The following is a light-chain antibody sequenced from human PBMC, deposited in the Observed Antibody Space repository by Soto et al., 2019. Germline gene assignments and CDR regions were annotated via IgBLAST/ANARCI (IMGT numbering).Light chain of an antibody. CDR3: SSYAGSILGV. V-gene: IGLV2-8*01. CDR1: SSDVGGYKY. CDR2: EVS. Sequence: QSALTQPPSASGSPGQSVTISCTGTSSDVGGYKYVSWYQQHPGKAPKLMIYEVSKRPSGVPDRFSGSKSGNTPSLTVSGLQADDEADYYCSSYAGSILGVFGGGTKLTVL. J-gene: IGLJ3*02.